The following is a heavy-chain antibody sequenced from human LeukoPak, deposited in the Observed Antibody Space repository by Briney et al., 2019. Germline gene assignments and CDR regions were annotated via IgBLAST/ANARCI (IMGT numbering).Heavy chain of an antibody. CDR2: TYTGGGR. Sequence: QAGGSLRLSCAASGFSVSNYYMSWVRQPPGKGLEWVSVTYTGGGRYYGDSVKGRFTISRDNSKNTVFLQMNSLRVEDTALYYCTRGQSYCGADCYSDWGQGTLVTVSS. CDR1: GFSVSNYY. V-gene: IGHV3-66*01. CDR3: TRGQSYCGADCYSD. D-gene: IGHD2-21*02. J-gene: IGHJ4*02.